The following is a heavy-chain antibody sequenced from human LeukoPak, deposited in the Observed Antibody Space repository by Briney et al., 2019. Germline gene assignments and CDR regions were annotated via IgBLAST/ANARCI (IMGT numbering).Heavy chain of an antibody. CDR3: ARGRHYYDSSGYYYGY. Sequence: SGGSLRLSCAASGFTFSSYAMSWVRQAPGKGLEWVSAISGSGGSTYYADSVKGRFTISRDNSKNTLYLQMNSLRAEDTAVYYCARGRHYYDSSGYYYGYWGQGTLVTVSS. D-gene: IGHD3-22*01. CDR2: ISGSGGST. V-gene: IGHV3-23*01. CDR1: GFTFSSYA. J-gene: IGHJ4*02.